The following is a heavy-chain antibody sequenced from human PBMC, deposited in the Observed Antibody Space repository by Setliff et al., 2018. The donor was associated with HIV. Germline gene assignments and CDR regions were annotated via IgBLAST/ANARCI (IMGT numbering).Heavy chain of an antibody. V-gene: IGHV1-69*11. Sequence: ASVKVSCKASGHTPRHYGINWIRQAPGQGLEWVGSLIPVLGEPHYAPRFQGRVTITADDSTNTAYLELSNLRFGDTATYYCARGVLYGLSEYWGTGSLVTVSS. J-gene: IGHJ4*02. CDR3: ARGVLYGLSEY. D-gene: IGHD3-10*01. CDR1: GHTPRHYG. CDR2: LIPVLGEP.